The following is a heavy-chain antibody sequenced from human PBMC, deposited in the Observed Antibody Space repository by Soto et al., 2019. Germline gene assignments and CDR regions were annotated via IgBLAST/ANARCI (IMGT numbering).Heavy chain of an antibody. CDR2: IYHSGST. CDR3: ARGRITIFGVVMHYFDY. CDR1: GGSISSGGYS. D-gene: IGHD3-3*01. V-gene: IGHV4-30-2*01. J-gene: IGHJ4*02. Sequence: QLQLQESGSGLVKPSQTLSLTCAVSGGSISSGGYSWSWIRQPPGKGLEWIGYIYHSGSTYYNPSLKSRVTISVDRSKNQFSLKLSSVTAADTAVHYCARGRITIFGVVMHYFDYWGQGTLVTVSS.